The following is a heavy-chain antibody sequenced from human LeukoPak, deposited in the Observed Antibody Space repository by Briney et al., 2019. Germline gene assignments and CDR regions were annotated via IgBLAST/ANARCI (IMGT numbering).Heavy chain of an antibody. J-gene: IGHJ4*02. Sequence: SSETLSLTCIVSGGSISSYYWSWIRQPPGKGLEWIGYIYYTGSTNYNPSLKSRVTISVDTSRNQFSLKLTSVIAADTAVYYCARGQGGNYYLNYFEYWGQGALVTVSS. D-gene: IGHD1-26*01. CDR2: IYYTGST. CDR3: ARGQGGNYYLNYFEY. CDR1: GGSISSYY. V-gene: IGHV4-59*01.